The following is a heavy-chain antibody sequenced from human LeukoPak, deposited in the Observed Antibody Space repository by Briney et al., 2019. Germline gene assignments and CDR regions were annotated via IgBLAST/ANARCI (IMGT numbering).Heavy chain of an antibody. D-gene: IGHD3-3*01. CDR2: ISGSGGST. CDR3: AKGGVDYDFWSGYSSSDAFDI. J-gene: IGHJ3*02. Sequence: GGSLRLSCAASGFTFSSYAMSWVRQAPGKGLEWVSAISGSGGSTYYADSVKGRFTISRDNSKNTLYLQMNSLRAEDTAVYYCAKGGVDYDFWSGYSSSDAFDIWGQGTMVTVSS. V-gene: IGHV3-23*01. CDR1: GFTFSSYA.